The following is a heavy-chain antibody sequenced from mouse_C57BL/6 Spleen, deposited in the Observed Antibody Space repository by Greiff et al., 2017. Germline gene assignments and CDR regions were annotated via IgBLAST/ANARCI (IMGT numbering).Heavy chain of an antibody. J-gene: IGHJ1*03. CDR1: GFTFTDYY. D-gene: IGHD2-5*01. CDR2: IRNKANGYTT. Sequence: EVKLVVSGGGMVQPGGSLSLSCAASGFTFTDYYMSLVRQPPGKALGWVGFIRNKANGYTTEYSASVKGPFTISRDNSQSILYLELNALRAEDSATCYGANSYSNRWYFDVWGTGTTVTVSS. V-gene: IGHV7-3*01. CDR3: ANSYSNRWYFDV.